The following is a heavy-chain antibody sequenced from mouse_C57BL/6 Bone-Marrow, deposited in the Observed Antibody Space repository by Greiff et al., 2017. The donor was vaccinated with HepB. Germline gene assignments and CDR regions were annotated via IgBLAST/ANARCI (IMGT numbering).Heavy chain of an antibody. CDR1: GFTFSSYA. V-gene: IGHV5-4*03. J-gene: IGHJ4*01. CDR2: ISDGGSYT. CDR3: ARGTVVAEYYAMDY. D-gene: IGHD1-1*01. Sequence: EVKVEESGGGLVKPGGSLKLSCAASGFTFSSYAMSWVRQTPEKRLEWVATISDGGSYTYYPDNVKGRFTISRDNAKNNLYLQMSHLKSEDTAMYYCARGTVVAEYYAMDYWGQGTSVTVSS.